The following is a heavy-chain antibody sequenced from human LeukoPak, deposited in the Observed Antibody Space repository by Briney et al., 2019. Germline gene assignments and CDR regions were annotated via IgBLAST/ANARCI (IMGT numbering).Heavy chain of an antibody. CDR3: AKRRGSSWYQDIEY. Sequence: GGSLRPSCAASGFTFSSYAMSWVRQAPGKGLEWVSAISGSGNSTYYADSVKGRFTISRDNSKNTLYLQMNSLRAEDTAVYYCAKRRGSSWYQDIEYWGQGTLVTVSS. J-gene: IGHJ4*02. D-gene: IGHD6-13*01. CDR1: GFTFSSYA. V-gene: IGHV3-23*01. CDR2: ISGSGNST.